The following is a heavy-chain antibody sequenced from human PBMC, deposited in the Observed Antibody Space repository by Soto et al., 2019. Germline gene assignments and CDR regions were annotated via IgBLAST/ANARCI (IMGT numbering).Heavy chain of an antibody. Sequence: PVGSLRLSCAASGCTFSSYGMHWVRQAPGKGLEWVAVIWYDGSNKYYADSVKGRFTISRDNSKNTLYLQMNSLRAEDTAVYYCARDDYGMDVWGQGTTVTVSS. CDR1: GCTFSSYG. CDR3: ARDDYGMDV. J-gene: IGHJ6*02. V-gene: IGHV3-33*01. CDR2: IWYDGSNK.